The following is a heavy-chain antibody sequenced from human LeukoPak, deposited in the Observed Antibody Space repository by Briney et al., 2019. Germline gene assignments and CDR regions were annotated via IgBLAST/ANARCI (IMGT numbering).Heavy chain of an antibody. CDR1: GFPFSSYP. V-gene: IGHV3-23*01. Sequence: GGSLRLSCAASGFPFSSYPMRWVRQAPGKGMEWVSANSGSSGATYYADSVKGRFTISRDISKNTLYLQMNSLRAEDTAIYYCAKSQEDDSSGYYYSNFDYWGQGTLVTVSS. CDR3: AKSQEDDSSGYYYSNFDY. CDR2: NSGSSGAT. J-gene: IGHJ4*02. D-gene: IGHD3-22*01.